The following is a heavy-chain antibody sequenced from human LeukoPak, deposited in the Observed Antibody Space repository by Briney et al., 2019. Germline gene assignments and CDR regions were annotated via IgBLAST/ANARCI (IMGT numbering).Heavy chain of an antibody. Sequence: GGSLRLSCAASGFTFSSHWMSWVRQAPGKGLEWVANIKQDGSEKYYVDSVKGRFTISRDNAKNSLYLQMNSLRAEDTAVYYCAKDLLTGELATPPWGQGTLVTVSS. D-gene: IGHD1-26*01. CDR2: IKQDGSEK. CDR3: AKDLLTGELATPP. J-gene: IGHJ5*02. CDR1: GFTFSSHW. V-gene: IGHV3-7*03.